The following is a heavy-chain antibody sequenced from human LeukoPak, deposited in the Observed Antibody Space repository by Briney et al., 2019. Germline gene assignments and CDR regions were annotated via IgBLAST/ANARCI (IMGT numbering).Heavy chain of an antibody. CDR3: ARVQYQLLFEGNWFDP. Sequence: ASVKVSCKASGYTFTGYYIHWVRQAPGQGLEWMGWINPNSGDTHYAQKFQGRVTMTRDTSITTAYMDLNSLISDDTAVYYCARVQYQLLFEGNWFDPWGQGTLVTVPS. CDR2: INPNSGDT. CDR1: GYTFTGYY. D-gene: IGHD2-2*01. V-gene: IGHV1-2*02. J-gene: IGHJ5*02.